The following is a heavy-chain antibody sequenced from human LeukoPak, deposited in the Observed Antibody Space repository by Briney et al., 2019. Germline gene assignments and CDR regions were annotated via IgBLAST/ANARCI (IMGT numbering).Heavy chain of an antibody. Sequence: GASVKVSCKGSGYTFTSYGISGVRQAPGQGLEWMGWISAYNGNTNYAQKLQGRVTMTTDTSTSTAYMELRSLRSDDTAVYYCARDEGITMVRVVIISGLGFDYWGQGTLVTVSS. CDR3: ARDEGITMVRVVIISGLGFDY. D-gene: IGHD3-10*01. CDR1: GYTFTSYG. CDR2: ISAYNGNT. J-gene: IGHJ4*02. V-gene: IGHV1-18*01.